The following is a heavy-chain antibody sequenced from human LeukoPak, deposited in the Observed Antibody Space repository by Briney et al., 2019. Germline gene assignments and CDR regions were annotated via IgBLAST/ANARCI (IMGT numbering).Heavy chain of an antibody. CDR1: GYTFSNYG. Sequence: ASVKVSCKASGYTFSNYGISWVRQAPGQGLEWLGWISAYNGNTPYAQKLQGRVTLTTDTSTSTAYMEVRSLRSDDTAVYFCARVIPDYYDSCGYPLFFDFWGQGTLVTVSS. J-gene: IGHJ4*02. CDR3: ARVIPDYYDSCGYPLFFDF. D-gene: IGHD3-22*01. V-gene: IGHV1-18*01. CDR2: ISAYNGNT.